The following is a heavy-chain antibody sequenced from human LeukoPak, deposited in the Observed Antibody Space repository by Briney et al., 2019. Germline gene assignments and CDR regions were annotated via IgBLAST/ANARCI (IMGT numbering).Heavy chain of an antibody. D-gene: IGHD3-22*01. J-gene: IGHJ4*02. V-gene: IGHV1-69*13. Sequence: GASVKVSCKASGGTFSSYAISWVRQAPGQGLEWMGGIIPIFGTANYAQKFQGRVTITADESTSTAYMELSSLRSEDTAVYYCARDSYDDSSSFVPHQFDYWGQGTLVTVSS. CDR1: GGTFSSYA. CDR3: ARDSYDDSSSFVPHQFDY. CDR2: IIPIFGTA.